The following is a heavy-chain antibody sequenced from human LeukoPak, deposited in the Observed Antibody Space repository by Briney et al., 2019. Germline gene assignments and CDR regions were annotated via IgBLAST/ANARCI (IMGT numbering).Heavy chain of an antibody. V-gene: IGHV4-39*01. CDR3: ARYGTVYSFDT. CDR2: VFHNGDT. Sequence: SETLSLTCTVSGDSIIGSTYDRGRIRQPDWAWIRQPPGKGLEWIGNVFHNGDTRYNPSLESRVSISVDTSKNQFSLNLNFVTAADTAVYYCARYGTVYSFDTWGQGTLVTVSS. CDR1: GDSIIGSTYD. J-gene: IGHJ4*02. D-gene: IGHD3-9*01.